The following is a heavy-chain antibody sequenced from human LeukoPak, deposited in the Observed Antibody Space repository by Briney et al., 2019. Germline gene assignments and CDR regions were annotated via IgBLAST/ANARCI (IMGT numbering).Heavy chain of an antibody. CDR1: GYTFTSYG. CDR3: ASVLLWYSEPGGYFQH. CDR2: ISAYNGNT. D-gene: IGHD3-10*01. J-gene: IGHJ1*01. V-gene: IGHV1-18*01. Sequence: GASVTVSCKASGYTFTSYGISWVRQAPGQGLEWMGWISAYNGNTNYAQKLQGRVTMTTDTSTSTAYMELRSLRSDDTAVYYCASVLLWYSEPGGYFQHWGQGTLVTVSS.